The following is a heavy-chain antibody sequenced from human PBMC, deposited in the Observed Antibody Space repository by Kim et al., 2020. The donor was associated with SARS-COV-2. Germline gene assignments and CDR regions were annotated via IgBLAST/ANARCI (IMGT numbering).Heavy chain of an antibody. V-gene: IGHV3-30*01. CDR3: ARDGPRFCSGSTCYGV. D-gene: IGHD2-15*01. J-gene: IGHJ4*02. Sequence: SVQGRFTVSRDNSKNTLYLHMNSLRSEDTAVYYCARDGPRFCSGSTCYGVWGQGTLVTVSS.